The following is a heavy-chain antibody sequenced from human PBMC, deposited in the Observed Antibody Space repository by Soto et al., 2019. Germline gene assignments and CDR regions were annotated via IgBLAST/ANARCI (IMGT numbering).Heavy chain of an antibody. CDR2: INSDGSST. V-gene: IGHV3-74*01. D-gene: IGHD3-3*01. Sequence: GGSLRLSCAASGFTFSSYWMHWVRQAPGKGLVWVSRINSDGSSTSYADSVKGRFTISRDNAKNTLYLQMNSLRAEDTAVYYCASLPYYDFTPPDYWGQGTLVTVSS. CDR1: GFTFSSYW. J-gene: IGHJ4*02. CDR3: ASLPYYDFTPPDY.